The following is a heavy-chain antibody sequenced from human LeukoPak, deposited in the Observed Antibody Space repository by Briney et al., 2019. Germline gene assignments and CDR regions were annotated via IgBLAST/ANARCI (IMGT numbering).Heavy chain of an antibody. D-gene: IGHD2-2*01. CDR3: ARDAPRYCSSTSCYPDC. J-gene: IGHJ4*02. CDR2: IYTSGST. V-gene: IGHV4-61*02. CDR1: GGSISSGSYY. Sequence: SQTLSLTCTVSGGSISSGSYYWSWIRQPAGKGLEWIGRIYTSGSTNYNPSLKSRVTISVDTSKNQFSLKLSSVTAADTAVYYCARDAPRYCSSTSCYPDCWGQGTLVTVSS.